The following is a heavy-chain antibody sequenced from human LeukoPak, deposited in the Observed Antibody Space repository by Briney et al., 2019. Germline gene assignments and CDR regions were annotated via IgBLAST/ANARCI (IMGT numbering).Heavy chain of an antibody. CDR2: INPNSGGT. D-gene: IGHD2-2*01. V-gene: IGHV1-2*04. J-gene: IGHJ6*02. CDR1: GYTFTSYA. CDR3: ARSSTHYYYYGMDV. Sequence: ASVKVSCKASGYTFTSYAMHWVRQAPGQGLEWMGWINPNSGGTNYAQKFQGWVTMTRDTSISTAYMELSRLRSDDTAVYYCARSSTHYYYYGMDVWGQGTTVTVSS.